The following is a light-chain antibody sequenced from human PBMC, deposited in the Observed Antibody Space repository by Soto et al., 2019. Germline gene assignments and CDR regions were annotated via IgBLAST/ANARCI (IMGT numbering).Light chain of an antibody. Sequence: QSVLTQPASVSGSPGQSITISCTGTSSDVGSYNLVSWYQQHPGKAPKLMIYEGSKWPSGVSNRFSGSKSGNTASLTISGLQAEDEADYYCCSYAGSPYVFGTGTKLTVL. CDR2: EGS. CDR1: SSDVGSYNL. CDR3: CSYAGSPYV. V-gene: IGLV2-23*01. J-gene: IGLJ1*01.